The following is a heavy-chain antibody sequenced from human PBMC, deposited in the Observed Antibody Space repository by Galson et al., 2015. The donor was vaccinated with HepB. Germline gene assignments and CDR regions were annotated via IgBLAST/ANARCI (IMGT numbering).Heavy chain of an antibody. Sequence: SLRLSCAASGFTFSSYWMSWVRQAPGKGLEWVAVIWYDGSNKYYADSVKGRFTISRDNSKNTLYLQMNSLRSEDTAVYYCAKAGDYYDSSGYSHEGFDYWGQGTLVTVSS. D-gene: IGHD3-22*01. V-gene: IGHV3-33*06. CDR3: AKAGDYYDSSGYSHEGFDY. J-gene: IGHJ4*02. CDR1: GFTFSSYW. CDR2: IWYDGSNK.